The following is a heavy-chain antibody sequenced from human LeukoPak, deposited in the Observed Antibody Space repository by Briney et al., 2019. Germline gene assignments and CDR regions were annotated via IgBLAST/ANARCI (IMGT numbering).Heavy chain of an antibody. CDR1: GYTFSYYY. Sequence: SVKVSCKASGYTFSYYYMHWVRQAPGQGLEWMGWINSNSGGTKYEQKFQGRVTMTRDTSISTVYMELSRLRFDDTAVYYCARGSERCSSTSCPNKPFDYWGQGTLVTVSS. V-gene: IGHV1-2*02. CDR3: ARGSERCSSTSCPNKPFDY. CDR2: INSNSGGT. D-gene: IGHD2-2*01. J-gene: IGHJ4*02.